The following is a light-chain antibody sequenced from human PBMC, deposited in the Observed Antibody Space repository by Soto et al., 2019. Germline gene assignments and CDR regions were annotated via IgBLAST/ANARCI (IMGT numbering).Light chain of an antibody. J-gene: IGLJ3*02. CDR1: SSDVGGYNY. V-gene: IGLV2-11*01. CDR3: CSYAGSFTWV. Sequence: QSALTQPRSVSGSPGQSVAISCTGTSSDVGGYNYVSWYQQHPGKAPKLMIYDVNSRPSGVPDRFSASKSGNTASLTISGLQAEDEADYYCCSYAGSFTWVFGGGTKVTVL. CDR2: DVN.